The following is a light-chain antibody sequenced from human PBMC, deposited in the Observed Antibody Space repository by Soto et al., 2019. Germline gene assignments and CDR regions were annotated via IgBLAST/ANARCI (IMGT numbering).Light chain of an antibody. CDR1: QTISSW. CDR3: QHYNSYSEA. J-gene: IGKJ1*01. V-gene: IGKV1-5*03. Sequence: DIQMTHSPSTLSGSVGDRVTITSRASQTISSWLARYQQKPGKAPKLLIYKASTLKSGVPSRFSGSGSGTEFTLTISSLQPDDFATYYCQHYNSYSEAFGQGTKVDIK. CDR2: KAS.